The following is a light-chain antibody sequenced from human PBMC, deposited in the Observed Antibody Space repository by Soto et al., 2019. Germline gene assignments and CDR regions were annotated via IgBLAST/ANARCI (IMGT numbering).Light chain of an antibody. CDR2: NTN. V-gene: IGLV7-43*01. J-gene: IGLJ3*02. CDR1: TGAVTTGYY. Sequence: QAVVTQEPSLTVSPGGTVTLTCASSTGAVTTGYYPSWLQHKPGHAPRALIYNTNDKHSWTPARLSGSLLGDKAALTLSGVQPEDEAEYYCLLYYGGSWVFGGGTKLTVL. CDR3: LLYYGGSWV.